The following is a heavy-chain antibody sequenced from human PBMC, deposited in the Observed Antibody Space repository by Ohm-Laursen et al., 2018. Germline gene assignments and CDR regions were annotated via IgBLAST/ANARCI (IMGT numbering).Heavy chain of an antibody. CDR3: AKGQPILITFGGARMDV. Sequence: SLRLSCAASGFTFSDYYMNWIRQAPGKGPEWVSYITSSGSAINYADSVKGRFTISRDNAKNSLYLQMNSLRAEDTAVYYCAKGQPILITFGGARMDVWGQGTTVTVSS. J-gene: IGHJ6*02. V-gene: IGHV3-11*01. D-gene: IGHD3-16*01. CDR1: GFTFSDYY. CDR2: ITSSGSAI.